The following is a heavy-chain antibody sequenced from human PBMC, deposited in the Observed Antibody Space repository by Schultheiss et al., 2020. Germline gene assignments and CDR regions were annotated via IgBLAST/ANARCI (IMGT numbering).Heavy chain of an antibody. CDR3: ATVDRGNGLRWFDP. CDR2: INHSGST. CDR1: GGSFSDYY. V-gene: IGHV4-34*01. Sequence: SETLSLTCAVYGGSFSDYYWSWIRQPPGKGLQWIGEINHSGSTYYNPSLKSRVTISVDTSKNQFSLKLSSVTAADTAVYYCATVDRGNGLRWFDPWGQGTLVTVS. D-gene: IGHD6-25*01. J-gene: IGHJ5*02.